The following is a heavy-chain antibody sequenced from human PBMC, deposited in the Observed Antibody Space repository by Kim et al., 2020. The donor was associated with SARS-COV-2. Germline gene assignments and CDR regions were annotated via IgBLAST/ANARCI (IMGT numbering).Heavy chain of an antibody. Sequence: ASVKVSCKVSGYTLTELSMHWVRQAPGKGLEWMGGFDPEDGETIYAQKFQGRVTMTEDTSTDTAYMELSSLRSEDTAVYYCATVVGAHDAFDIWGQGTMVTVSS. CDR3: ATVVGAHDAFDI. J-gene: IGHJ3*02. V-gene: IGHV1-24*01. D-gene: IGHD1-26*01. CDR2: FDPEDGET. CDR1: GYTLTELS.